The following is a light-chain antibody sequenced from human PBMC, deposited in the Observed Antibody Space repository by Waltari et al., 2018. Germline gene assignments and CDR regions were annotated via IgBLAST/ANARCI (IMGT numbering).Light chain of an antibody. CDR3: QSYDTSLSVV. Sequence: QSVLTQPPSVSGAPGQRLTISCTGSRSHIGAGYDVHWYQQTPRAAPKLLIYGTSSRPLGVPDRFFGSTSGTSASLAITGLQAEDEAVYYCQSYDTSLSVVFGGGTKLTVL. V-gene: IGLV1-40*01. J-gene: IGLJ3*02. CDR1: RSHIGAGYD. CDR2: GTS.